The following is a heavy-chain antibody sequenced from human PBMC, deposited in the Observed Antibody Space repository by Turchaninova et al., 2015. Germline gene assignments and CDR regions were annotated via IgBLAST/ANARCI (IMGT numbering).Heavy chain of an antibody. J-gene: IGHJ4*02. V-gene: IGHV4-34*01. D-gene: IGHD4-17*01. CDR2: INRSGST. Sequence: QVQLQQWGAGLLKPSETLSLTCGVNDGSFSGYYWSWIRQPPGKGLEWIGEINRSGSTTYNPSLKSRVSIARETSKKQVSLKLTSVTAADTAVYYCAKSDRNTVTTHYWGQGTLVTVSS. CDR3: AKSDRNTVTTHY. CDR1: DGSFSGYY.